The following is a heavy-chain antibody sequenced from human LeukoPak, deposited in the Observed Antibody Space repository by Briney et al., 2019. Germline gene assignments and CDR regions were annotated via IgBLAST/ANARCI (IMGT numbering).Heavy chain of an antibody. V-gene: IGHV3-48*02. Sequence: PGGSLRLSCAPSGLTFRSYAMQWVRQAPGKGLEWVSYITYNTGTIFYAECVKSRFTITRDNAKDSLYLQMSSLRDEDTAVYYCARDSGYSYADDYWGQGTLVTVSS. CDR3: ARDSGYSYADDY. D-gene: IGHD5-18*01. CDR1: GLTFRSYA. J-gene: IGHJ4*02. CDR2: ITYNTGTI.